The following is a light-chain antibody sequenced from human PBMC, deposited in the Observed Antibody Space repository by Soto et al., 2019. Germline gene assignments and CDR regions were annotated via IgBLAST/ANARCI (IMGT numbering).Light chain of an antibody. CDR1: QSIGGW. CDR2: DAS. J-gene: IGKJ4*02. V-gene: IGKV1-5*01. CDR3: QQYNTNFLT. Sequence: DIQMTQSPSTLSASVGDRVSITCRASQSIGGWLAWYQQKPGKAPKLLIYDASTLESGVPSRFSGSGSGTESTLSISSLQPDDFATYHCQQYNTNFLTFGGGTKVDIK.